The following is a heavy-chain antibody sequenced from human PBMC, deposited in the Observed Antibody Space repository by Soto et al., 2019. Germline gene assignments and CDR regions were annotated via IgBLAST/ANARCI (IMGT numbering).Heavy chain of an antibody. CDR3: ARASAGERITMVRGAVSYYMDV. D-gene: IGHD3-10*01. V-gene: IGHV1-69*02. CDR1: GGTFSSYT. CDR2: IIPILGIA. Sequence: VKVSCKASGGTFSSYTISWVRQAPGQGLEWMGRIIPILGIANYAQKFQGRVTITADKSTSTAYMELSSLRSEDTAVYYCARASAGERITMVRGAVSYYMDVWGKGTTVTVSS. J-gene: IGHJ6*03.